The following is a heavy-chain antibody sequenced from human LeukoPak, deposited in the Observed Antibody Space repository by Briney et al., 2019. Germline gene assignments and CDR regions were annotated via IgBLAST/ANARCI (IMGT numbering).Heavy chain of an antibody. V-gene: IGHV4-31*03. CDR3: AREGYSSSWYDRRAFDI. CDR1: GGSISSGGYY. D-gene: IGHD6-13*01. Sequence: PSETLSLTCTVSGGSISSGGYYWSWIRQHPGEGLEWIGYIYYSGSTYYNPSLKSRVTISVDTSKNQFSLKLSSVTAADTAVYYCAREGYSSSWYDRRAFDIWGQGTMVTVSS. CDR2: IYYSGST. J-gene: IGHJ3*02.